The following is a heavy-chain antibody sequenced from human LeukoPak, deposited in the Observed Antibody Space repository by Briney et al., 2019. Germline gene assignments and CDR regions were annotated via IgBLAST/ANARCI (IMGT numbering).Heavy chain of an antibody. V-gene: IGHV5-51*01. J-gene: IGHJ6*02. CDR2: IYPGDSDT. D-gene: IGHD2-21*02. Sequence: EESLKISCKGSGYSFTSYWIGWVRQMPGKGLEWMGIIYPGDSDTRYSPSFQGQVTISADKSISTAYLQWSSLKASDTAMYYCARLSGDPYYYYYGMDVWGQGTTVTVSS. CDR3: ARLSGDPYYYYYGMDV. CDR1: GYSFTSYW.